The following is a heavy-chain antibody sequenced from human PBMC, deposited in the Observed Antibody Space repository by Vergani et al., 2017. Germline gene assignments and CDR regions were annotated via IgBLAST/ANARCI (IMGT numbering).Heavy chain of an antibody. CDR2: INPSGST. D-gene: IGHD3-10*01. V-gene: IGHV4-34*01. CDR1: GGSFSGYY. Sequence: QVQLQQWGAGLLKPSETLSLTCAVYGGSFSGYYWSWIRQPPGKGLEWIGEINPSGSTNYNPSLKSRVTISVDTSKNQFSLKLSSVTAAATAVYYCARGGIKGGVRGVKDYWGQGTLVTVSS. CDR3: ARGGIKGGVRGVKDY. J-gene: IGHJ4*02.